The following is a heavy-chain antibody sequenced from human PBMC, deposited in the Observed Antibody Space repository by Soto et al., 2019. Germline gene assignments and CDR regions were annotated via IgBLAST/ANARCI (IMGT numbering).Heavy chain of an antibody. Sequence: SETLSLTCAVYGGSFSGYYWSWIRQPPGKGLEWIGEINHSGSTNYNPSLKSRVTISVDTSRNQFSLKLSSVTAADTAVYYCARGRVGSSRGVMVYYYGMDVWGQGTTVTVSS. V-gene: IGHV4-34*01. J-gene: IGHJ6*02. D-gene: IGHD3-16*01. CDR3: ARGRVGSSRGVMVYYYGMDV. CDR2: INHSGST. CDR1: GGSFSGYY.